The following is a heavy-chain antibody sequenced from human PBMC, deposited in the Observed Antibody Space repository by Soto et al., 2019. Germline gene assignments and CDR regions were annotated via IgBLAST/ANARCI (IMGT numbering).Heavy chain of an antibody. V-gene: IGHV3-7*01. CDR2: IKQDGSEK. CDR1: GFTFSSYW. D-gene: IGHD3-9*01. CDR3: ARDDILVGPTDTYYYYYGMDV. Sequence: PGGSLRLSCAASGFTFSSYWMSWVRQAPGKGLEWVANIKQDGSEKYYVDSVKGRFTISRDNAQNSLYLQMNSLRAEDTAVYYCARDDILVGPTDTYYYYYGMDVWGQGTTVTVSS. J-gene: IGHJ6*02.